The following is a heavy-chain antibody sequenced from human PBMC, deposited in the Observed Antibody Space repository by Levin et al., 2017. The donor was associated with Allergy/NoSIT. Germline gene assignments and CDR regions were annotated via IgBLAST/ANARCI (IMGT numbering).Heavy chain of an antibody. CDR2: ISYDGSNK. CDR1: GFTFSSYA. Sequence: GGSLRLSCAASGFTFSSYAMHWVRQAPGKGLEWVAVISYDGSNKYYADSVKGRFTISRDNSKNTLYLQMNSLRAEDTAVYYCARDPVYYDSSGYFSTDGMDVWGQGTTVTVSS. J-gene: IGHJ6*02. D-gene: IGHD3-22*01. V-gene: IGHV3-30-3*01. CDR3: ARDPVYYDSSGYFSTDGMDV.